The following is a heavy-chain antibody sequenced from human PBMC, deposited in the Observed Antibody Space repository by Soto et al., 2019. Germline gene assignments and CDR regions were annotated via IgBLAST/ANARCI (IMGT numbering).Heavy chain of an antibody. CDR3: ARLGYCISTRCFNDDY. Sequence: SETLSLTCTVSGGSISSGDYYWSWISQPPGKGLEWIGYIYYSGSTYYNPSLKSRVTISVDTSKNQFSLKLSSVTAADTAVYYCARLGYCISTRCFNDDYWGQGTLVTVSS. D-gene: IGHD2-2*01. CDR2: IYYSGST. J-gene: IGHJ4*02. V-gene: IGHV4-30-4*01. CDR1: GGSISSGDYY.